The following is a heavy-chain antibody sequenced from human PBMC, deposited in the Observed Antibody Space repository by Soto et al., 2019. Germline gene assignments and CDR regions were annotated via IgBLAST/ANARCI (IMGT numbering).Heavy chain of an antibody. CDR3: ARTESGYSYGFADV. CDR1: GYSFTSYW. CDR2: IDPSDSYT. D-gene: IGHD5-18*01. V-gene: IGHV5-10-1*01. Sequence: GESLKISCEGSGYSFTSYWINWVRQMPGKGLEWMGRIDPSDSYTNYSPSFQGHVTISADKSISTAYLQWSSLKASDTAMYYCARTESGYSYGFADVWGQGTLVTVSS. J-gene: IGHJ4*02.